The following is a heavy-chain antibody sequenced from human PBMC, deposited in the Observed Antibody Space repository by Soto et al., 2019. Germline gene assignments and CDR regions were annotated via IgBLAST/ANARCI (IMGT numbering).Heavy chain of an antibody. CDR3: ARDGGRHSGGIDY. Sequence: QVQLVQSGAEVKKPGSSVKVSCKASGGTFSSYSINWVRQAPGHGLEWMGEIIPIFGTANYAQTFQGRVTITAEESKSTDYMELSSLRSDATAVYYCARDGGRHSGGIDYWGQATLVTVSS. CDR2: IIPIFGTA. J-gene: IGHJ4*02. D-gene: IGHD1-26*01. CDR1: GGTFSSYS. V-gene: IGHV1-69*01.